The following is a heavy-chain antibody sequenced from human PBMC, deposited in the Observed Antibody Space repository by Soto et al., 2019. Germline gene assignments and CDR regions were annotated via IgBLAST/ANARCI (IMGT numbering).Heavy chain of an antibody. D-gene: IGHD6-6*01. CDR1: GGTFSSYA. CDR2: IIPIFGTA. CDR3: AREYSSSSAFDY. J-gene: IGHJ4*02. Sequence: GASVKVSCKASGGTFSSYAISWVRQAPGQGLEWMGGIIPIFGTANYAQKFQGRVTITADESTSTAYMELSSLRSEDTAVYYCAREYSSSSAFDYWGQGTLVTVSS. V-gene: IGHV1-69*13.